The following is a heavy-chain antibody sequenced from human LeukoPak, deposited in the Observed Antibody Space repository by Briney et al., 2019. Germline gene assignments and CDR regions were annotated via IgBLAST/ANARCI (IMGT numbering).Heavy chain of an antibody. CDR1: GGSIDGYF. D-gene: IGHD4-11*01. V-gene: IGHV4-59*07. J-gene: IGHJ4*02. CDR2: LFYSGST. Sequence: KPSDTLSLTCTVSGGSIDGYFWSCIRQTPGRGLEWIGYLFYSGSTNYNPSLKGRITMSIDTSKNEFYLKLRSVTAADTAVYYCARGAYSNYLSVDYWGQGILVTVSS. CDR3: ARGAYSNYLSVDY.